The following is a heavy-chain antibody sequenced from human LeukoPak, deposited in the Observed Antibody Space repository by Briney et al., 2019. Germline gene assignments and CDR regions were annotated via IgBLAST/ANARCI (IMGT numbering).Heavy chain of an antibody. V-gene: IGHV4-59*12. Sequence: PSETLSLTCTVSGGSFNSYYWSWVRQPPGKGLQWIGYIFYSGSTKYDPSLESRVTISLDTSKNQFSLRLRSVSASDTAVYYCARVIGYCSSTSCYLHGMDVWGQGTTVTVSS. J-gene: IGHJ6*02. D-gene: IGHD2-2*01. CDR3: ARVIGYCSSTSCYLHGMDV. CDR1: GGSFNSYY. CDR2: IFYSGST.